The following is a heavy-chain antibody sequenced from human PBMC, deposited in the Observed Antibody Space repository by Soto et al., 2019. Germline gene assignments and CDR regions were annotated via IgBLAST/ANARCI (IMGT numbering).Heavy chain of an antibody. CDR2: ISAYNGNT. V-gene: IGHV1-18*01. CDR3: ARGILEWSHNYYYYYMDV. CDR1: GYTFTSYG. D-gene: IGHD3-3*01. Sequence: ASVKVSCKASGYTFTSYGISWVRQAPGQGLEWMGWISAYNGNTNYAQKLQGRVTMTTDTSTSTAYMELRSLRSDDTAVYYCARGILEWSHNYYYYYMDVWGKGTTVTVSS. J-gene: IGHJ6*03.